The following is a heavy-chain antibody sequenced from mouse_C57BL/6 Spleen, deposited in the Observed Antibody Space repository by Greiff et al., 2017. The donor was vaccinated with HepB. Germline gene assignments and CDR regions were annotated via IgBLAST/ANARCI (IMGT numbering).Heavy chain of an antibody. CDR3: TSLNPHAMDY. Sequence: QVQLQQSGAELVRPGASVTLSCKASGYTFTDYEMHWVKQTPVHGLEWIGAIDPETGGTAYNQKFKGKAILTADKSSSTAYMELRSLTSEDSAVYYCTSLNPHAMDYWGQGTSVTVSS. CDR2: IDPETGGT. J-gene: IGHJ4*01. V-gene: IGHV1-15*01. CDR1: GYTFTDYE.